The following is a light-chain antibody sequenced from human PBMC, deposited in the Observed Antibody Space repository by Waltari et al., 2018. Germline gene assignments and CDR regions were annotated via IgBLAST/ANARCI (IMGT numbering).Light chain of an antibody. CDR2: AVA. V-gene: IGLV2-23*02. CDR3: CSYARFYIWV. CDR1: SSDIGSYTH. Sequence: QSALTQPASVSGSPGQSITISCTGPSSDIGSYTHVPWYQQHPGKAPKLLISAVAKRPSGVSSRFSGSKSGNTASLTISGLQSDDEAHYYCCSYARFYIWVFGEGTKLTVL. J-gene: IGLJ3*02.